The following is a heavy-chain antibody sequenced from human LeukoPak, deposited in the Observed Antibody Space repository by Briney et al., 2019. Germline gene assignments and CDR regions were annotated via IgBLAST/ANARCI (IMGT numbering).Heavy chain of an antibody. CDR1: GGSVNSGSYF. CDR2: IQNSATT. CDR3: ATDYSNFYGMDV. V-gene: IGHV4-61*01. Sequence: SETLSLTCTVSGGSVNSGSYFWSWFRQPPGRGLEWIGYIQNSATTNYNPSLESRVTIFVDSSKDQFSLRVTSVTAEDTAVYYCATDYSNFYGMDVWGQGTTVTVSS. J-gene: IGHJ6*02. D-gene: IGHD4-11*01.